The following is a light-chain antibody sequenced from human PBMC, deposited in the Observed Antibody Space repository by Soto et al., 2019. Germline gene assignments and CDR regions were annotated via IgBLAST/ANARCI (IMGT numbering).Light chain of an antibody. CDR1: QSVSSSY. J-gene: IGKJ5*01. CDR2: GAS. V-gene: IGKV3-20*01. Sequence: EIVLTQSPGTLSLSRGERATLSCRASQSVSSSYLAWYQQKPGQAPRLLIYGASSRATGIPDRFSGSGSGTDFTLTISRLEPEDFAVYYCQQYNNWPRTFGQGTRLEIK. CDR3: QQYNNWPRT.